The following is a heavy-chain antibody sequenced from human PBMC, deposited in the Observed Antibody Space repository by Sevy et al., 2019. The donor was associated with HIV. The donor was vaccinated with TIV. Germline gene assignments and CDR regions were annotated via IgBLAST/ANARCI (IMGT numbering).Heavy chain of an antibody. CDR3: AKDLWFGELRDAFDI. D-gene: IGHD3-10*01. CDR2: ISGSGGST. V-gene: IGHV3-23*01. J-gene: IGHJ3*02. Sequence: GGSLRLSCAASGFTSSGYWMNWVRQAPGKGLEWVSAISGSGGSTYYADSVKGRFTISRDNSKNTLYLQMNSLRAEDTAVYYCAKDLWFGELRDAFDIWGQGTMVTVSS. CDR1: GFTSSGYW.